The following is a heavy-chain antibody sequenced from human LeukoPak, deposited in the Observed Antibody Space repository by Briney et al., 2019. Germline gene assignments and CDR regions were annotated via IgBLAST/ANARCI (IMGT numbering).Heavy chain of an antibody. CDR3: AKDLWFGELKGY. Sequence: GSLRLSCAASGFTFSSYGMHCVRQAPGKGLEWVAFIRYDGSNKYYADSVKGRFTISRDNAKNTLYLQMNSLRAEDTAVYYCAKDLWFGELKGYWGQGTLVTVSS. CDR2: IRYDGSNK. CDR1: GFTFSSYG. J-gene: IGHJ4*02. D-gene: IGHD3-10*01. V-gene: IGHV3-30*02.